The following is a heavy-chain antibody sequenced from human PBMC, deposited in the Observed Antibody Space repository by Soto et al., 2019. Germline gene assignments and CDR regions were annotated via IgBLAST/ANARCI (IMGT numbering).Heavy chain of an antibody. Sequence: SQTLTLTCAISGDSVSSNSAAWNWIRQSPSRGLEWLGRTYYRSKWYNDYAVSVKSRITINPDTSKNQFSLQLNSVTPEDTAVYYCARDVRYYYGSGSYYYFDYFGQGTLVTVSS. CDR1: GDSVSSNSAA. CDR2: TYYRSKWYN. J-gene: IGHJ4*02. D-gene: IGHD3-10*01. CDR3: ARDVRYYYGSGSYYYFDY. V-gene: IGHV6-1*01.